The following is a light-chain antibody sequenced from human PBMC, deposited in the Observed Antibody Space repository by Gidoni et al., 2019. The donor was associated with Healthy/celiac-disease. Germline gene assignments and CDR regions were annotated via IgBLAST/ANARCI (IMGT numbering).Light chain of an antibody. J-gene: IGKJ5*01. Sequence: EIVLTQSPGTLSLSPGERATLSCRASQSVSSSYLAWYQQKPGQAPRLLIYSASSRATGIPDRFSGSGSGTDFTLTISRLEPEDFAVYYCQQYGSSPPVTFGQXTRLEIK. V-gene: IGKV3-20*01. CDR1: QSVSSSY. CDR3: QQYGSSPPVT. CDR2: SAS.